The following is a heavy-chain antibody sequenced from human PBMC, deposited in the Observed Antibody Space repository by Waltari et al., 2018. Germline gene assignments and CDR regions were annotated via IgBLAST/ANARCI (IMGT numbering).Heavy chain of an antibody. J-gene: IGHJ5*02. CDR2: INHSGST. CDR1: GGSFSGYY. Sequence: QVQLQQWGAGLLKPSETLSLTCAVYGGSFSGYYWSWIRQPPGKGLEWIGEINHSGSTNYNPSLKSRVTISVDTSKNQFSLKLSSVTAADTAVYYCARSAVTTTRYWFDPWGQGTLVTVSS. V-gene: IGHV4-34*01. D-gene: IGHD4-17*01. CDR3: ARSAVTTTRYWFDP.